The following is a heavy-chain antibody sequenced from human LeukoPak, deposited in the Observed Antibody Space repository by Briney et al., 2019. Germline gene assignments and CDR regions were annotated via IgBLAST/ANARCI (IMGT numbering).Heavy chain of an antibody. V-gene: IGHV3-30*02. J-gene: IGHJ6*03. Sequence: PGGSLRLSCAASGFTFNKYGMHWVRQAPGKGLEWVAFIRYDGINKYYVDSVKGRLTISRDNSKNTMYMQMNSLRPEDTAVYYCAKEGGAPPYYYYSMDVWGKGTTVTVSS. D-gene: IGHD3-16*01. CDR1: GFTFNKYG. CDR3: AKEGGAPPYYYYSMDV. CDR2: IRYDGINK.